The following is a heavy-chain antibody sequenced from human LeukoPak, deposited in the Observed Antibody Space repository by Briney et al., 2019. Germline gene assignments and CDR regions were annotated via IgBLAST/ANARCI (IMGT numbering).Heavy chain of an antibody. CDR3: AKDSIHGRPRNWFDP. Sequence: GGSLRLSCAASGFTFSSYAMSWVRQAPGKGLEWVSAISGSGGGTYYADSVKGRFTISRDNSKNTLYLQMNSLRAEDTAVYYCAKDSIHGRPRNWFDPWGQGTLVTVSS. CDR2: ISGSGGGT. J-gene: IGHJ5*02. V-gene: IGHV3-23*01. CDR1: GFTFSSYA.